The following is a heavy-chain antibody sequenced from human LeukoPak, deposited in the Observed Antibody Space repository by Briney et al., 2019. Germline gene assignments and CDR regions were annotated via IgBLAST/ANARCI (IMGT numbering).Heavy chain of an antibody. D-gene: IGHD3-10*01. CDR1: GGSFSGYY. CDR2: INHSGST. V-gene: IGHV4-34*01. J-gene: IGHJ6*03. Sequence: PSETLSLTCAVYGGSFSGYYWSWIRQPPGKGLEWIGDINHSGSTNYNPSLKSRVTISVDTSKNQFSLKLSSVTAADTAVYYCARLPGYYGSGRYYYYYMDVWGKGTTVTVSS. CDR3: ARLPGYYGSGRYYYYYMDV.